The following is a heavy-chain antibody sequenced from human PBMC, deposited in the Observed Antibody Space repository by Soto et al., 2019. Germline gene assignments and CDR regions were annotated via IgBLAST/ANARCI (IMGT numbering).Heavy chain of an antibody. D-gene: IGHD4-17*01. V-gene: IGHV4-31*03. CDR2: IHHSGST. CDR1: GASITSAGYY. J-gene: IGHJ5*02. CDR3: ARNPIHGDYLGWLDP. Sequence: QVQLQELGPGLVEPSQTLSLTCTVSGASITSAGYYWSWIRQHSGKGLEWIGYIHHSGSTYYNPSLKSRITFSVVTAKNQFSLRLTSVTAADTAVYYCARNPIHGDYLGWLDPWGQGTLVTVSS.